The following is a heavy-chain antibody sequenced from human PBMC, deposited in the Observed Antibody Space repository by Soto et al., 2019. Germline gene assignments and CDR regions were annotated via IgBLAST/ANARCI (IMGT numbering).Heavy chain of an antibody. D-gene: IGHD3-10*01. CDR1: GGSISSYY. V-gene: IGHV4-59*01. Sequence: SETLSLTCTVSGGSISSYYWSWIRQPPGKGLEWIGYMYNTGSTIYNPSLKSRVTISVDTSKNQFSLKLNSVTAADTAVYYCARVWGGAFDIWGQGTMVTVSS. CDR3: ARVWGGAFDI. J-gene: IGHJ3*02. CDR2: MYNTGST.